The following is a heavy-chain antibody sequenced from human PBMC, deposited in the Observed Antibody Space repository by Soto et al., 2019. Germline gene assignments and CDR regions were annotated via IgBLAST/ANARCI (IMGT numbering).Heavy chain of an antibody. CDR3: ARDPVIVVVAATPDY. D-gene: IGHD2-15*01. V-gene: IGHV3-33*01. Sequence: PGGSLRLSCAASGFTFSSYGMHWVRQGPGKGLEWVAVIWYDGSNKYYADSVKGRFTISRDNSKNTLYLQMNSLRAEDTAVYYCARDPVIVVVAATPDYWGQGTLLTVSS. J-gene: IGHJ4*02. CDR2: IWYDGSNK. CDR1: GFTFSSYG.